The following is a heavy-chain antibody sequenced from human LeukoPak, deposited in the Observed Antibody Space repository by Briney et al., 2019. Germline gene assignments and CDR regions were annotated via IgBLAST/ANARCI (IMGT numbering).Heavy chain of an antibody. D-gene: IGHD6-13*01. V-gene: IGHV3-72*01. CDR3: AKGASSSWYRFDP. Sequence: GGSLRLSCAASGFTFGDHYLAWVRQAPGKGLEWVGLIRNKAASYTTEYAASVKGRFTISRDDSKNSVYLQLNSLKTEDTAVYYCAKGASSSWYRFDPWGQGTLVTVSS. CDR1: GFTFGDHY. CDR2: IRNKAASYTT. J-gene: IGHJ5*02.